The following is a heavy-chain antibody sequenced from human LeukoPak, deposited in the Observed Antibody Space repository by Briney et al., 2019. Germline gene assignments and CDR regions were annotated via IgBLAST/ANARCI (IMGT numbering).Heavy chain of an antibody. CDR3: AKLTTS. CDR1: GFTFSNYA. D-gene: IGHD4-11*01. Sequence: GGSLRLSCVASGFTFSNYAMTWVRQAPGKGLEWDAVTVGGGDGTYYADSVKGRFTISRDNSNNTLYLQMNSLRAEDTAVYYCAKLTTSWGQGTLVTVSS. J-gene: IGHJ4*02. CDR2: TVGGGDGT. V-gene: IGHV3-23*01.